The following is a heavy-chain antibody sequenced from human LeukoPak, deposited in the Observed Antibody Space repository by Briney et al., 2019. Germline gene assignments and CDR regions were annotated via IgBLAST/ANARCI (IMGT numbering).Heavy chain of an antibody. CDR1: GFTFSGSW. J-gene: IGHJ3*02. Sequence: QPGGSLRLSCAASGFTFSGSWMHWVRQTPGKGLVWVSRIIGDGSATSYADSVKGRFTISRDNAKNTLYLQMNSLRAEDTAVYYCAKIKAVAGGASDAFDIWGQGTMVTVSS. CDR3: AKIKAVAGGASDAFDI. D-gene: IGHD6-19*01. V-gene: IGHV3-74*01. CDR2: IIGDGSAT.